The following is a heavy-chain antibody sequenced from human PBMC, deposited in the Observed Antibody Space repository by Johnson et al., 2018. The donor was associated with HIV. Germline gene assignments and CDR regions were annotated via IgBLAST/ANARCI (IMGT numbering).Heavy chain of an antibody. J-gene: IGHJ3*02. V-gene: IGHV3-20*04. CDR2: VNWNASRM. CDR3: ARESMVQGVTLYVVHAFDI. CDR1: GFTFNDYG. D-gene: IGHD3-10*01. Sequence: VQLVESGGGVVRPGVSLRLSCAASGFTFNDYGMSWVRQAPGKGLEWVSGVNWNASRMGYADSVRGRFTISRDNAKNSLYLQMNRLRVEDTALYYCARESMVQGVTLYVVHAFDIWGQGTMVTVSS.